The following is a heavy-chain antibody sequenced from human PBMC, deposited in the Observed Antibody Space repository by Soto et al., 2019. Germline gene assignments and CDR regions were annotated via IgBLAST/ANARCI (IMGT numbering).Heavy chain of an antibody. D-gene: IGHD1-26*01. Sequence: AQLVGSGGGVVQPGGSLRLSCAASGFTFSSYGRHWVRQAPGKGLEWVAVMSFDGINKNYADSVKGRFTISRDNSKNTLYLQMGNLRAEDTAVYHCAKQGSGSGSSLTSFDCWGRGTLVIVSS. CDR2: MSFDGINK. CDR3: AKQGSGSGSSLTSFDC. V-gene: IGHV3-30*18. CDR1: GFTFSSYG. J-gene: IGHJ4*02.